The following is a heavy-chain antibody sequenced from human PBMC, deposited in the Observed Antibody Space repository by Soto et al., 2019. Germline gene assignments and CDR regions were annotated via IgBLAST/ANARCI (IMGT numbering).Heavy chain of an antibody. Sequence: EVQLLESGGGLVQPGASLRLSCAASGFTFSNYAMSWVRQAPGKGLEWVSSISDSGVGTYYPGSVKGRFTISRDNSKNTLDLEMNSLRVEDTAVYYCAKYRRYDYDHELFDSWGQGTMVTVSS. D-gene: IGHD3-22*01. CDR1: GFTFSNYA. CDR2: ISDSGVGT. V-gene: IGHV3-23*01. CDR3: AKYRRYDYDHELFDS. J-gene: IGHJ4*02.